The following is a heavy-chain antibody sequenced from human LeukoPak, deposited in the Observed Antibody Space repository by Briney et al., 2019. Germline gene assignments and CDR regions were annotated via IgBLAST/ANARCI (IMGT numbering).Heavy chain of an antibody. Sequence: PSETLSLTCAVYGGSFSGYYWSWVCHPPGKGLEWIGEINHSGSTNYNPSLKSRVTISVDTTKNQFSLKLSSVTAADTAVYYCARRVRAFSDILTGTHLYYFDYWGQGTLVTVSS. CDR3: ARRVRAFSDILTGTHLYYFDY. J-gene: IGHJ4*02. D-gene: IGHD3-9*01. CDR1: GGSFSGYY. CDR2: INHSGST. V-gene: IGHV4-34*01.